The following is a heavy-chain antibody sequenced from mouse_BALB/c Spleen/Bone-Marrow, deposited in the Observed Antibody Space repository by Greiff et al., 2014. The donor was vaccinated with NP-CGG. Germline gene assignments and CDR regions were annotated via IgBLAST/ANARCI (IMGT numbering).Heavy chain of an antibody. Sequence: EVKLVESGGGLVQPGGSLKLSCAASGFDFSRYWMSWVRQAPGKGLEWIGEIDPDSRKINYSPSLKDKFIMSRDNAKSTLYLRLDKVRSEDTTLYYYARPDYYGSLNYWGQGTTLPVSS. CDR1: GFDFSRYW. CDR2: IDPDSRKI. CDR3: ARPDYYGSLNY. D-gene: IGHD1-2*01. J-gene: IGHJ2*01. V-gene: IGHV4-1*02.